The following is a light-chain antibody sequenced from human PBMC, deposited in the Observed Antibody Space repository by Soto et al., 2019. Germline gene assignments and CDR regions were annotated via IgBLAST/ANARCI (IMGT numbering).Light chain of an antibody. CDR1: QSVSSSY. J-gene: IGKJ1*01. V-gene: IGKV3-20*01. CDR2: GAS. CDR3: QQYGSSPPWT. Sequence: EIVLTQSPGTLSLSPGERATLSCRASQSVSSSYLAWYQQQPGQAPRLLIYGASSRATGIPDRFSGSGSGTDCTLTISRLEPEDCAVYYCQQYGSSPPWTFGQGTKGEIK.